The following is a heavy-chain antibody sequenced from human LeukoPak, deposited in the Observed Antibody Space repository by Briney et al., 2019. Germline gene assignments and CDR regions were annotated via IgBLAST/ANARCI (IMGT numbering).Heavy chain of an antibody. CDR3: TSFYETN. J-gene: IGHJ4*02. CDR1: GFIFTKYW. CDR2: VNSDGSAT. Sequence: PGGSLRLSCAASGFIFTKYWMHWVRQALGEGLVWVSHVNSDGSATSYADSVKGRFTISRDNAKNTVYLHMNSLRVEDTAVYYCTSFYETNWGQGTLVTVSS. D-gene: IGHD2/OR15-2a*01. V-gene: IGHV3-74*01.